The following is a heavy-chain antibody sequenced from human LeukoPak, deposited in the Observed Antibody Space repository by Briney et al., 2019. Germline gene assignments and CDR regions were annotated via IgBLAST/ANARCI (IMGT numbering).Heavy chain of an antibody. D-gene: IGHD6-19*01. CDR2: IYYSGST. Sequence: KPSETLSLTCSVSGGSITSSNYYWGWLRQPPGKGLEWIGSIYYSGSTYYNPSLKSRVTISVDTSKNQFSLKLSSVTAADTAVYYCARDYSYSSGWFPWGQGTLVTVSS. CDR3: ARDYSYSSGWFP. CDR1: GGSITSSNYY. J-gene: IGHJ5*02. V-gene: IGHV4-39*07.